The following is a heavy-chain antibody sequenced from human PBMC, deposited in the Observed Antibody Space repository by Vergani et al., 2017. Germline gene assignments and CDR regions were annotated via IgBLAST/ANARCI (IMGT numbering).Heavy chain of an antibody. Sequence: QVQLVQSGAEVKKPGSSVKVSCKASGGTFSSYAISWVRQAPGQGIEWMGGIIPIFGTANYAQKFQGMVTITADESTSTAYMELSSLRSEDTAVYYCARVGGVVVVAATHGWFDPWGQGTLVTVSS. CDR1: GGTFSSYA. V-gene: IGHV1-69*01. D-gene: IGHD2-15*01. J-gene: IGHJ5*02. CDR3: ARVGGVVVVAATHGWFDP. CDR2: IIPIFGTA.